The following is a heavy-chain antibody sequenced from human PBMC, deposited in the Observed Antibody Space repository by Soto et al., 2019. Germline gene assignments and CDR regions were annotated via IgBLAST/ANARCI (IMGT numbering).Heavy chain of an antibody. D-gene: IGHD3-10*01. CDR3: ARANRVLLWFGELDNWFDP. Sequence: PSETLSLTCAVYGGSFSGYYRSWIRQPPGKGLEWIGEINHSGSTNYNPSLKSRVTISVDTSKNQFSLKLSSVTAADTAVYYCARANRVLLWFGELDNWFDPWGQGTLVTVSS. CDR1: GGSFSGYY. J-gene: IGHJ5*02. V-gene: IGHV4-34*01. CDR2: INHSGST.